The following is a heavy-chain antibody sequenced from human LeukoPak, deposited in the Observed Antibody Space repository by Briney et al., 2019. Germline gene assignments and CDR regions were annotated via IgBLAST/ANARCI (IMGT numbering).Heavy chain of an antibody. CDR1: GYSFTNHA. CDR2: INVGNANT. J-gene: IGHJ4*02. V-gene: IGHV1-3*01. D-gene: IGHD3-22*01. CDR3: ARRDRRHFDY. Sequence: GASVTVSCTASGYSFTNHAIHWVRQAPGQRLEWMGWINVGNANTKYSQMFQGRVTTTRDTSANTAYMELSSLRSEDTAVYYCARRDRRHFDYWGQGTLVTVSS.